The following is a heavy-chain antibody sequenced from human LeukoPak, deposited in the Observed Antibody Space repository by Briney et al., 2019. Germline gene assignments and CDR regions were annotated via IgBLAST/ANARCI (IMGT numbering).Heavy chain of an antibody. CDR2: IYYSGST. Sequence: SETLSLTCTVSGGSISSYYWSWIRQPPGKGLEWIGYIYYSGSTYYNPSLKSRVTISVDTSKNQFSLQLSSVTAAHTAVYYCARRRGGSCYGCFDYWGQGTLVTVSS. CDR1: GGSISSYY. D-gene: IGHD2-15*01. V-gene: IGHV4-59*08. J-gene: IGHJ4*02. CDR3: ARRRGGSCYGCFDY.